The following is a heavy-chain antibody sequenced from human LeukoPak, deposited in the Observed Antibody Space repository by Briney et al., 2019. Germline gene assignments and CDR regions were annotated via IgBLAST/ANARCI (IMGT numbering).Heavy chain of an antibody. CDR1: GGSFSGYY. J-gene: IGHJ4*02. Sequence: PSETLSLTCAVYGGSFSGYYWSWIRQPPGKGLEWIGEINHSGSTNYNPSLKSRVTISVNTSKNQFSLKLSSVTAADTAVYYCARGRGSSSWYFPFDYWGQGTLVTVSS. D-gene: IGHD6-13*01. CDR3: ARGRGSSSWYFPFDY. CDR2: INHSGST. V-gene: IGHV4-34*01.